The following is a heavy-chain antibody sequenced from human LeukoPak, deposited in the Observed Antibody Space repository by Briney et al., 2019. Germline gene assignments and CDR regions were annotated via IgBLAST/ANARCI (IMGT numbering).Heavy chain of an antibody. CDR3: AREPYLGELSLFFDY. CDR2: ISSSSSYI. J-gene: IGHJ4*02. D-gene: IGHD3-16*02. Sequence: GGSLRLSCAASGFTFSSYEMNWVRQAPGKGLEWVSSISSSSSYIYYADSVKGRFTISRDNAKNSLYLQMNSLRAEDTAVYYCAREPYLGELSLFFDYWGQGTLVTVSS. V-gene: IGHV3-21*01. CDR1: GFTFSSYE.